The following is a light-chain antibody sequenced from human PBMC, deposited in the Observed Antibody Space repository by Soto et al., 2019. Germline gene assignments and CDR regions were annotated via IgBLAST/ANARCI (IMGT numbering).Light chain of an antibody. CDR3: QQYDDRST. CDR2: GAS. V-gene: IGKV3-15*01. Sequence: EIVMTQAPVSLSVSPGERATLSCRASQSVSSRLAWYQQKPGQVPRLLIYGASTRATGIPARFSGSGSGTEFTLTISSLQSEDFAVYYCQQYDDRSTFGQGTKVDIK. J-gene: IGKJ1*01. CDR1: QSVSSR.